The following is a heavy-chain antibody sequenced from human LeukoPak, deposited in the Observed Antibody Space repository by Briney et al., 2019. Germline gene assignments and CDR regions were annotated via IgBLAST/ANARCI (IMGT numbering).Heavy chain of an antibody. Sequence: PGGSLRLSCAASGFTFSSYSMMWVRQAPGKGLEWVAVISYDGSNKYYADSVKGRFTISRDNSKNTLYLQMNSLRAGDTAVYYCAKPTNWEGAFDIWGQGTMVTVSS. V-gene: IGHV3-30*18. CDR1: GFTFSSYS. J-gene: IGHJ3*02. D-gene: IGHD7-27*01. CDR2: ISYDGSNK. CDR3: AKPTNWEGAFDI.